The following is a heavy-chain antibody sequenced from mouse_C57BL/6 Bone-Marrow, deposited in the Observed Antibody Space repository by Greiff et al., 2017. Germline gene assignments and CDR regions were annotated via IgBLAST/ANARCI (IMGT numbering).Heavy chain of an antibody. CDR1: GFNIKDDY. D-gene: IGHD1-1*01. Sequence: VQLQQSGAELVRPGASVKLSCTASGFNIKDDYMHWVKQRPEQGLEWIGWIDPENGDTEYASKFQGKATIPADTSSNTAYLQLRSLTSEDTAVYYCNIITTAITNFDYWGQGTTLTVSS. V-gene: IGHV14-4*01. CDR3: NIITTAITNFDY. CDR2: IDPENGDT. J-gene: IGHJ2*01.